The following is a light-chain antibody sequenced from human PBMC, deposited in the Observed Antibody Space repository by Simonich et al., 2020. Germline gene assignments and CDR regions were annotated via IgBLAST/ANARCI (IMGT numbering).Light chain of an antibody. J-gene: IGLJ3*02. CDR3: QSYDSSLWV. Sequence: NFMLTPPHSVSESPGKTVTISCTRSSGSIASNYVQWYQQRPGRAPTTVIYEDNQRPAGVPDRFSGSIDSSSNSASLTISGLKTEDEADYYCQSYDSSLWVFGGGTKLTVL. V-gene: IGLV6-57*03. CDR2: EDN. CDR1: SGSIASNY.